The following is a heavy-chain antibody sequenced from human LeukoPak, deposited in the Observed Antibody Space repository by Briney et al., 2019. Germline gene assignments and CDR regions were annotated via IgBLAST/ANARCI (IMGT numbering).Heavy chain of an antibody. CDR3: TRAPHRYSYGPMNY. Sequence: PGRSLRLSCTASGFTFGDYAMSWVRQAPGKGLEWVGFIRSKAYGGTTEYAASVKGRFTISRDDSKSIAYLQMNSLKTEVTAVYYCTRAPHRYSYGPMNYWGQGTLVTVSS. V-gene: IGHV3-49*04. D-gene: IGHD5-18*01. J-gene: IGHJ4*02. CDR1: GFTFGDYA. CDR2: IRSKAYGGTT.